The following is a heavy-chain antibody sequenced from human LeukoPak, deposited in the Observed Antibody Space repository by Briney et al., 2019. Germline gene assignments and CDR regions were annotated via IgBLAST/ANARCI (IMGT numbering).Heavy chain of an antibody. D-gene: IGHD3-9*01. CDR3: ARVRRDILTGSYYFDY. Sequence: GGSLRLSCAASGFTFSSYWMSWVRQAPGKGLEWVAHIKQDGSEKYYGDSVKGRFTISRDNAKNSLYLQMNSLRAEDTAVYYCARVRRDILTGSYYFDYWGQGTLVTVSS. V-gene: IGHV3-7*01. J-gene: IGHJ4*02. CDR2: IKQDGSEK. CDR1: GFTFSSYW.